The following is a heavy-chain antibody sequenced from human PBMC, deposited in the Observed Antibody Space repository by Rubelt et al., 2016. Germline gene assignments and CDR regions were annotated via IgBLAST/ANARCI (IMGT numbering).Heavy chain of an antibody. CDR3: ARRLDGYSWGNYFDY. J-gene: IGHJ4*02. Sequence: QVQLQQWGAGLLKPSETLSLTCAVYGGSFSGYYWNWIRQPPGKGLEWIGNIYYDESTYYNPSLKSRVPIPEDPSKNQCSRKPSAVTAADTAVYYGARRLDGYSWGNYFDYWGQGALVTVSS. CDR2: IYYDEST. D-gene: IGHD5-24*01. CDR1: GGSFSGYY. V-gene: IGHV4-34*01.